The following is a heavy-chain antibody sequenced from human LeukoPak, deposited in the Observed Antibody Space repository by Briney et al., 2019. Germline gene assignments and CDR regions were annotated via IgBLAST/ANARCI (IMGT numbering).Heavy chain of an antibody. CDR2: ISYDGDRT. CDR3: ARVGLGSGFDY. J-gene: IGHJ4*02. CDR1: GFTVSRYS. V-gene: IGHV3-64*01. Sequence: GGSLRLSCAASGFTVSRYSMHWVRQAPGKGLEYVSAISYDGDRTYYANSVKGRFTISRDNSKNTLYLQMDSLRVEDMALYYCARVGLGSGFDYWGQGTLVTVSS. D-gene: IGHD6-19*01.